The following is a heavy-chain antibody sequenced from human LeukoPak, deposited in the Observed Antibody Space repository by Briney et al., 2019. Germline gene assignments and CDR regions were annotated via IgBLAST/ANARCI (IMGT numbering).Heavy chain of an antibody. CDR2: ISGSGGST. V-gene: IGHV3-23*01. J-gene: IGHJ4*02. D-gene: IGHD6-13*01. CDR3: ARSQSSSLIDY. CDR1: GFTFSSYA. Sequence: GGSLRLSCAASGFTFSSYAMSWVRQAPGKGLEWVSAISGSGGSTYYADSVKGRFTFSRDNSKNTLYLQMNSLTVEDTAVYYCARSQSSSLIDYWDQGTLVTVSS.